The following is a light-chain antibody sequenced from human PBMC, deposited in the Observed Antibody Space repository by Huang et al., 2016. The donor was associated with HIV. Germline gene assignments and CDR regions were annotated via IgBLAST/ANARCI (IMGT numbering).Light chain of an antibody. Sequence: DIVLTQSPGTLSLSPGERATLSCRASQSLTNSYLAWYKQKPGQPPRLLIYGASSRATGIPDRFSGSGSGTDFTLTITGLEPEDFAVYYCQQYGMSPRTFGQGTKLEIK. CDR3: QQYGMSPRT. V-gene: IGKV3-20*01. CDR2: GAS. J-gene: IGKJ2*01. CDR1: QSLTNSY.